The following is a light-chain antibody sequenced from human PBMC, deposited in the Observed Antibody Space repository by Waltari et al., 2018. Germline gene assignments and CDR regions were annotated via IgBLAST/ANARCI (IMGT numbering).Light chain of an antibody. CDR2: EGS. CDR1: SSDVRSYHL. CDR3: CSYAGSSTFYWV. V-gene: IGLV2-23*03. Sequence: QSALTQPASVSGSPGQSLTISCTGTSSDVRSYHLVPCYQQHPGKAPKLMIYEGSKRPSGVSKRFSGSKSGNTASLTISGLQAEDEADYYCCSYAGSSTFYWVFGGGTKLTVL. J-gene: IGLJ3*02.